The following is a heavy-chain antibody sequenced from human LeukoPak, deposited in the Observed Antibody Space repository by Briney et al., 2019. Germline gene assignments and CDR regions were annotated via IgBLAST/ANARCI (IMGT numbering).Heavy chain of an antibody. V-gene: IGHV3-21*01. D-gene: IGHD4-17*01. Sequence: PRGSLRLSCAASGFTFSYYSMSWVRQAPGKGLEWVSYISSSSSYIYYADSVKGRFTISRDNAKNALYLQMNSLRAEDTAVYYCARVTLDYGDYELGYWGQGTLVTVSS. J-gene: IGHJ4*02. CDR2: ISSSSSYI. CDR3: ARVTLDYGDYELGY. CDR1: GFTFSYYS.